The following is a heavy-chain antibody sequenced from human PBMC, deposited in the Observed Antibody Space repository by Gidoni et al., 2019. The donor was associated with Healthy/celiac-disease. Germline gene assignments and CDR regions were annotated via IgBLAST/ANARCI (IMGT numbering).Heavy chain of an antibody. Sequence: EVQLVESGGGLVKPGGSLRLSCAASGFTFSSYSMNWVRQAPGKGLEWVSSISSSSSYIYYADSVKGRFTISRDNAKNSLYLQMNSLRAEDTAVYYCARDLGSGIEIDYWGQGTLVTVSS. V-gene: IGHV3-21*01. CDR1: GFTFSSYS. D-gene: IGHD6-19*01. CDR2: ISSSSSYI. CDR3: ARDLGSGIEIDY. J-gene: IGHJ4*02.